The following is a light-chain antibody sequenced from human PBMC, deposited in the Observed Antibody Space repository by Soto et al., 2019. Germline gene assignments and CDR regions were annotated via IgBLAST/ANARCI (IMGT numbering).Light chain of an antibody. Sequence: EIVLTQSPGTLSLSPGERATLSCRASQSVSSSYLAWYQQKPGQAPRLLIYGASSRATGIPDRFSGSGSGTPFTLTISRLEPEDFAVYYCQQYGSSPLTFGGGTNAEIK. CDR3: QQYGSSPLT. V-gene: IGKV3-20*01. J-gene: IGKJ4*01. CDR1: QSVSSSY. CDR2: GAS.